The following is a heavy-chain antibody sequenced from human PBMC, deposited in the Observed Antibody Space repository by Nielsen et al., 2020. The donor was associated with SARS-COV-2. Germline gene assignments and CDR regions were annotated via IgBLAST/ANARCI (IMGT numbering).Heavy chain of an antibody. J-gene: IGHJ4*02. V-gene: IGHV3-48*02. CDR3: ASDPSYASSWLHYFDF. D-gene: IGHD5-12*01. CDR1: GFTFNTYA. Sequence: GESLKISCAASGFTFNTYAMNWVRQAPGKGLEWVAYISASSANIHYAASVNGRFTVSRDNAKNSPYLQMNNLRDEDTAVYYCASDPSYASSWLHYFDFWGQGTLVTVSS. CDR2: ISASSANI.